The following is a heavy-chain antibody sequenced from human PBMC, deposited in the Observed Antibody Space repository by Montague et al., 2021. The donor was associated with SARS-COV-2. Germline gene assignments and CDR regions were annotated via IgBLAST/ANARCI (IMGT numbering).Heavy chain of an antibody. CDR1: GGSISSSSYY. CDR2: IYYSGST. J-gene: IGHJ6*02. Sequence: SXTLSLTCTVSGGSISSSSYYWGWIRQPPGKGLEWIGSIYYSGSTYYNPSLKSRVTISVDTSKNQFSLKLSSVTAADTSVYYCARLTMVRGVIWAYYYYFGMDVWGQGTTVTVSS. CDR3: ARLTMVRGVIWAYYYYFGMDV. D-gene: IGHD3-10*01. V-gene: IGHV4-39*01.